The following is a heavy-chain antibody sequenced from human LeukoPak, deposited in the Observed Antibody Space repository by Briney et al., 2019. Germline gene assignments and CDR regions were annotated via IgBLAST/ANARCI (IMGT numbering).Heavy chain of an antibody. Sequence: PSETLSLTCTVSDDSITMYYWTWIRQPPGKGLEWIGYVDHTGSTNFNPSLNGRVSISRDTTNNLFSLRLRSATAADTAVYYCARDLGGYWVDYWGQGTLVTVSS. D-gene: IGHD5-12*01. CDR2: VDHTGST. CDR1: DDSITMYY. J-gene: IGHJ4*02. V-gene: IGHV4-59*01. CDR3: ARDLGGYWVDY.